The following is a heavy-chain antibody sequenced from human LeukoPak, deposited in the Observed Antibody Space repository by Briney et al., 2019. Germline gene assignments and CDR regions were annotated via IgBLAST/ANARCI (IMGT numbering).Heavy chain of an antibody. J-gene: IGHJ4*02. Sequence: ASVKVSCKASGYTFTSYAMHWVRQAPGQRLEWMGWINAGNGNTEYSQKFQGRVTITRDTSASTAYMELSSLRSEDTAVYYCARSNSDGKRITMVRGAYYFDYWGQGTLVTVSS. V-gene: IGHV1-3*01. D-gene: IGHD3-10*01. CDR1: GYTFTSYA. CDR3: ARSNSDGKRITMVRGAYYFDY. CDR2: INAGNGNT.